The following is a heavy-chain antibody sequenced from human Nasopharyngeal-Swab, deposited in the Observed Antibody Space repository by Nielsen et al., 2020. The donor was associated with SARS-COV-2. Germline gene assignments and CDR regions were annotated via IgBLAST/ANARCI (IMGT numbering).Heavy chain of an antibody. CDR3: ARQGILPFDY. J-gene: IGHJ4*02. Sequence: WVRQAPGQGLEWMGRINPNSGGTNYAQKFQGRVTMTRDTSISTAYLQWSSLKASDTAMYYCARQGILPFDYWGQGTLVTVSS. CDR2: INPNSGGT. V-gene: IGHV1-2*06. D-gene: IGHD2-21*01.